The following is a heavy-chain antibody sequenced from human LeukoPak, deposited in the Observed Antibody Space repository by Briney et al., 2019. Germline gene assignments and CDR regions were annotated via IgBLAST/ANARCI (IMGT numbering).Heavy chain of an antibody. J-gene: IGHJ4*02. CDR2: IYYSGST. V-gene: IGHV4-39*07. CDR3: ARDHPPKYSSSWYGWSDY. CDR1: GGSISSSSYY. Sequence: PSETLSLTCTVSGGSISSSSYYWGWIRQPPGKGLEWIGSIYYSGSTYYNPSLKSRVTISVDTSKNQFSLKLSSVTAADTAVYYCARDHPPKYSSSWYGWSDYWGQGTLVTVSS. D-gene: IGHD6-13*01.